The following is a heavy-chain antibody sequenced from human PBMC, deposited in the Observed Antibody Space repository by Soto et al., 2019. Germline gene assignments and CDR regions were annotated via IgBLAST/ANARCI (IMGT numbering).Heavy chain of an antibody. J-gene: IGHJ4*02. CDR3: AGGTDGKKVAY. D-gene: IGHD5-12*01. CDR1: SVSISNYK. CDR2: IDNSGGT. Sequence: SETLSLTCSVSSVSISNYKWSWIRQTPGKGLEWIGYIDNSGGTSYNPSLRSRVTMSVGTSPKQFSLRLTSVTAADTAVYYCAGGTDGKKVAYWGQGTLVTVSS. V-gene: IGHV4-59*12.